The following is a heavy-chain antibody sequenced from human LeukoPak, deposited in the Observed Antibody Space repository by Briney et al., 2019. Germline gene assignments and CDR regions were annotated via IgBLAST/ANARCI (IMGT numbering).Heavy chain of an antibody. D-gene: IGHD1-1*01. CDR2: VFDSGST. J-gene: IGHJ6*03. CDR1: GGSISSSGYY. Sequence: SETLSLTCTVSGGSISSSGYYWSWIRQPPGRGLEWIGYVFDSGSTNYNPSLKSRVTISVGTSTKQFSLRLSSVTAADTAVYYCARLYQQSKWKYYYYYMDVWGKGTAVTVSS. V-gene: IGHV4-61*08. CDR3: ARLYQQSKWKYYYYYMDV.